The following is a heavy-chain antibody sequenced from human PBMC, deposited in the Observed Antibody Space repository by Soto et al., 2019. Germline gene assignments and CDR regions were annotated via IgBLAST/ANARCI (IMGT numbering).Heavy chain of an antibody. CDR3: ARDEEP. CDR1: GVTFSSYA. CDR2: IWSDGSKK. Sequence: QVQLVESGGGVVQPGRSLRLSCAASGVTFSSYAMHWVRQAPGKGLERVAVIWSDGSKKYYEDSVKGRFTISRDNSKNTLYLQMKVEDPAVYYCARDEEPWGQRTLVIVSS. J-gene: IGHJ5*02. V-gene: IGHV3-33*01.